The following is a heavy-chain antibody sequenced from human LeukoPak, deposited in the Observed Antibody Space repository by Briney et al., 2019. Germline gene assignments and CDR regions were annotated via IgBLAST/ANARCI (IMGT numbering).Heavy chain of an antibody. V-gene: IGHV3-30*03. CDR2: ISYDGSNK. D-gene: IGHD1-26*01. Sequence: GGSLRLSCAASGFTFSSYGMHWVRQAPGKGLEWVAVISYDGSNKYYADSVKGRFTISRDNSKNTLYLQMNSLRAEDTAVYYCAGSIVGVTRGYFQHWGQGTLVTVSS. CDR1: GFTFSSYG. CDR3: AGSIVGVTRGYFQH. J-gene: IGHJ1*01.